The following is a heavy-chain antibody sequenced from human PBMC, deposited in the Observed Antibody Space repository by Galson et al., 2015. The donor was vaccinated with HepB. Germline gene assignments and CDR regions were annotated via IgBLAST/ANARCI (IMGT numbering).Heavy chain of an antibody. CDR3: ARVGGSSHSFGY. V-gene: IGHV3-7*03. J-gene: IGHJ4*02. Sequence: SLRLSCAASGFSFSNFWMSWVRQAPGKGLEWVASIKEDGTQKYYVDSVKGRFTISRDNAKNSLYLQMTSLRAEDTAMYYCARVGGSSHSFGYWGQGTLVTVSS. CDR1: GFSFSNFW. CDR2: IKEDGTQK. D-gene: IGHD6-13*01.